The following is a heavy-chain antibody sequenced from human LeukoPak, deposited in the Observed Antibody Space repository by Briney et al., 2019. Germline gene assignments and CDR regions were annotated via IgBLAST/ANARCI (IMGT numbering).Heavy chain of an antibody. CDR1: GYSFTSYG. D-gene: IGHD5-18*01. CDR2: ISTDNGNT. J-gene: IGHJ4*02. V-gene: IGHV1-18*01. Sequence: GASVKVSCKTSGYSFTSYGIDWVRQAPGQGLEWMGWISTDNGNTDYAPNLQGRVTMTTDTSTSTAYTVLRSLTSYDTAVYYCARGYSYGYGPLDYWGQGTLVTVSA. CDR3: ARGYSYGYGPLDY.